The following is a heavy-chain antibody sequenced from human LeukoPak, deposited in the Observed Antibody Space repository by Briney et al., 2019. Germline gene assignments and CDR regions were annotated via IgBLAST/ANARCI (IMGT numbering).Heavy chain of an antibody. V-gene: IGHV1-46*01. CDR2: INPNGGST. CDR3: AKDQEGPISDP. D-gene: IGHD3-3*02. J-gene: IGHJ5*02. Sequence: ASVKVSCKASGYTFTSYHIHWVRQAPGQGLEWMGIINPNGGSTTYAQKFQGRVTMTRDMSTSTVYMELSSLRSEDTALYYCAKDQEGPISDPWGQGTLVTVSS. CDR1: GYTFTSYH.